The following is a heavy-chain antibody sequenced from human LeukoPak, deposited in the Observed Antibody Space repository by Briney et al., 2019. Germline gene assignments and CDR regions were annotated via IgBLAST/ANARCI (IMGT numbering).Heavy chain of an antibody. CDR2: ISSSSSYT. Sequence: GGSLRLSWEASGFTFSSYSMNWVRQAPVQGLEWVSSISSSSSYTYYADSSKGRFTISRDNAKNSLYLQMNSLRAEDTAVYYCARISGSYYEYYYYGMDGWGQGTTVTVSS. V-gene: IGHV3-21*01. CDR3: ARISGSYYEYYYYGMDG. J-gene: IGHJ6*02. D-gene: IGHD1-26*01. CDR1: GFTFSSYS.